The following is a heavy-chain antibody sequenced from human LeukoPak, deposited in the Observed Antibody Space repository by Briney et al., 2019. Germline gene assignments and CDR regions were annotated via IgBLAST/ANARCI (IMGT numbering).Heavy chain of an antibody. J-gene: IGHJ3*02. CDR2: ISGSGGST. V-gene: IGHV3-23*01. CDR3: AKDRGRWYYGSGSYRAFDI. D-gene: IGHD3-10*01. CDR1: GFTFSSYA. Sequence: GGSLRLSCAASGFTFSSYAMSWVRQAPGKGLEWVSAISGSGGSTYYADSVKGRFTISRDNSKNTLYLQMNSLRAEDTAVYYCAKDRGRWYYGSGSYRAFDIWGQGTMVTVSS.